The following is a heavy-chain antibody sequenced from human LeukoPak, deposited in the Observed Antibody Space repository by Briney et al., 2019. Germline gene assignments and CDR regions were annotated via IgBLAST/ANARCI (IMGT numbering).Heavy chain of an antibody. CDR3: ARGARMWRKTRIAAAGYNWFDP. CDR2: IYYSGST. CDR1: GGSISSYY. D-gene: IGHD6-13*01. V-gene: IGHV4-59*01. Sequence: SETLSLTCTVSGGSISSYYWSWIRQPPGEGLEWIGYIYYSGSTNYNPSLKSRVTISVDTSKNQFSLKLSSVTAADTAVYYCARGARMWRKTRIAAAGYNWFDPWGQGTLVTVSS. J-gene: IGHJ5*02.